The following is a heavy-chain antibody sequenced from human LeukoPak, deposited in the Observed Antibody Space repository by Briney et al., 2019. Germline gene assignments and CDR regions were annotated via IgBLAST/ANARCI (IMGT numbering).Heavy chain of an antibody. CDR3: ARERYCSSTSCYLWFDP. Sequence: SVKVSCKASGGTFSSYAISWVRQAPGQGLEWMVGIIPIFGTANYAQKFQGRVTITADKSTSTAYMELSSLRSEDTAVYYCARERYCSSTSCYLWFDPWGQGTLVTVSS. CDR1: GGTFSSYA. J-gene: IGHJ5*02. V-gene: IGHV1-69*06. D-gene: IGHD2-2*01. CDR2: IIPIFGTA.